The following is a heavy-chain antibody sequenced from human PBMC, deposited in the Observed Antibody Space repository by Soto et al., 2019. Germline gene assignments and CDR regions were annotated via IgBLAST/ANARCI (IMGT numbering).Heavy chain of an antibody. CDR2: IIPISGTA. V-gene: IGHV1-69*01. CDR1: GGTFSSYA. D-gene: IGHD2-2*01. Sequence: QVQLVQSGAEVKKPGSSVKASCKASGGTFSSYAISWVRQAPGQGLEWMGGIIPISGTANYAQKFQGRVTITADESTSTAYMELSSLRSEDTAVYYCARSQGSSTSLEIYYYYYYGMDFWGQGTTVTVSS. J-gene: IGHJ6*02. CDR3: ARSQGSSTSLEIYYYYYYGMDF.